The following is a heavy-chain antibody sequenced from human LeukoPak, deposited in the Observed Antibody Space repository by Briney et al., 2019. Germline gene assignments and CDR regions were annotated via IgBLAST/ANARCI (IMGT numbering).Heavy chain of an antibody. Sequence: GGSLRLSCAASGSTFSTNGMYWVRQAPSKGLEWVAFIPYDGRNTYYADSVRGRFTISRDTSKNTLYLQMISLRAEDTAVYYCAKESSASYYFDYWGQGTLVTVSS. CDR1: GSTFSTNG. CDR2: IPYDGRNT. J-gene: IGHJ4*02. V-gene: IGHV3-30*02. CDR3: AKESSASYYFDY. D-gene: IGHD3-10*01.